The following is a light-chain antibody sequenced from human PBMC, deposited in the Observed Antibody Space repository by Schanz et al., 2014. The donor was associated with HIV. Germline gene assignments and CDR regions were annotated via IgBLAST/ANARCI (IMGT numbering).Light chain of an antibody. CDR2: GAS. J-gene: IGKJ1*01. Sequence: EIVMTQSPATLSVSPGERVTLSCRPSQRVGSRLAWYQQKPGQAPRLLIYGASTRATGIPVRFSATGSGTEFTLTITNLQSEDFAVYSCQQYDNWPLTFGLGTKVEI. V-gene: IGKV3-15*01. CDR3: QQYDNWPLT. CDR1: QRVGSR.